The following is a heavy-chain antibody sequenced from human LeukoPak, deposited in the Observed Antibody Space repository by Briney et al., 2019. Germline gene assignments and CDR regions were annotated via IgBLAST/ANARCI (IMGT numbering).Heavy chain of an antibody. CDR3: ARLITMVRGAHFDY. D-gene: IGHD3-10*01. CDR2: IYYSGST. Sequence: SETLSLTCTVSGGSISSSSYYWGWIRQPPGKGLEWIGSIYYSGSTYYNPSLKSRVTISVDTSKNQFSLKLSSVAAADTAVHYCARLITMVRGAHFDYWGQGTLATVSS. J-gene: IGHJ4*02. CDR1: GGSISSSSYY. V-gene: IGHV4-39*01.